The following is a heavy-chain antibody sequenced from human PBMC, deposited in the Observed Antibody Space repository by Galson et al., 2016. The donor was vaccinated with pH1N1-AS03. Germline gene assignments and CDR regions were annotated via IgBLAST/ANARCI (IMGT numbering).Heavy chain of an antibody. CDR3: VAYGSGTQAYFDY. CDR1: GYTFTRYY. J-gene: IGHJ4*02. D-gene: IGHD3-10*01. Sequence: SAKAPCKASGYTFTRYYMHWVRQAPGQGLEWMGVIDPSGGGTTYAQKSHGRVTMTREPSTTTAHMELSSLRSEDTAIYYCVAYGSGTQAYFDYWGQGTLVTVSS. CDR2: IDPSGGGT. V-gene: IGHV1-46*01.